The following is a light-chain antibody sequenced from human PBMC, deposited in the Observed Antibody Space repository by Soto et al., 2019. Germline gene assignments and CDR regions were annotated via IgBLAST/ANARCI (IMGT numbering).Light chain of an antibody. V-gene: IGLV2-14*01. Sequence: QSVLTQPASVSGSPGQSITISCTGTSSDVGGYKYVFWYQQHPGKAPKLIIYDVSNRPSGVSNRFSGSKSGNTASLTISGLQAEDEADYYCSSYTSSSTYVFGAGTKLTVL. CDR1: SSDVGGYKY. CDR2: DVS. CDR3: SSYTSSSTYV. J-gene: IGLJ1*01.